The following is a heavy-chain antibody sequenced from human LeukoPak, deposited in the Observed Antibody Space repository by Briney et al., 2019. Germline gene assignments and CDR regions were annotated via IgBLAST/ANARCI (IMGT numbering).Heavy chain of an antibody. CDR2: INHSGST. V-gene: IGHV4-34*01. Sequence: SETLSLTCAVYGGSFSGYYWSWIRQPPGKGLEWIGEINHSGSTNYNPSLKSRVTISVDSSKNQFSLKLSSVTAADTAVYYCARAGAHAAFDYWGQGTLVTVSS. J-gene: IGHJ4*02. CDR3: ARAGAHAAFDY. D-gene: IGHD7-27*01. CDR1: GGSFSGYY.